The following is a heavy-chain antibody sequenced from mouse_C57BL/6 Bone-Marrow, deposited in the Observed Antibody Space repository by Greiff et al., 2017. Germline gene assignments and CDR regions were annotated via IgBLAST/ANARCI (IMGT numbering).Heavy chain of an antibody. CDR3: TRFYY. CDR1: GYTFTSYW. Sequence: QVQLQQPGAELVKPGASVKLSCKASGYTFTSYWMHWVKQTPVHGLEWIGAIDPETGGTAYNQKFKGKAILTADKSSSTAYMELRSLTSEDSAVYYCTRFYYWGQGTSVTVSS. CDR2: IDPETGGT. V-gene: IGHV1-15*01. J-gene: IGHJ4*01.